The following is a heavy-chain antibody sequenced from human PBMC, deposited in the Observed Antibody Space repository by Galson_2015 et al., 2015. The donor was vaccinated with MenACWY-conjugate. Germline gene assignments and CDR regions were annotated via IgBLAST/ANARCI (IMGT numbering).Heavy chain of an antibody. V-gene: IGHV3-23*01. Sequence: SLRLSCAASGFSFSSHAMNWVCQAPGKGLEWVSGINSGSGSTYYADSVKGRFTISRDNFKNTLYVQMNGLRAEDTAVYYCAKDLSVNYNWFDSWGEGTLVIVSS. J-gene: IGHJ5*01. CDR3: AKDLSVNYNWFDS. D-gene: IGHD1-1*01. CDR1: GFSFSSHA. CDR2: INSGSGST.